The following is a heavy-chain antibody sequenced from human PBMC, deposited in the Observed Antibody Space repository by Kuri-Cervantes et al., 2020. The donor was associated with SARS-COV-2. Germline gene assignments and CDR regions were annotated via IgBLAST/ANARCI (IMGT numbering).Heavy chain of an antibody. J-gene: IGHJ3*02. CDR1: GYTFTTYG. CDR2: ISAYNGNT. Sequence: ASVKVSCKASGYTFTTYGISWVRQAPGQGLEWMGWISAYNGNTNYAQKLQGRVTMTTDTSTSTAYMELRSLRSDDTAVYYCARESIAARLDAFDIWGQGTMVTVSS. V-gene: IGHV1-18*01. D-gene: IGHD6-6*01. CDR3: ARESIAARLDAFDI.